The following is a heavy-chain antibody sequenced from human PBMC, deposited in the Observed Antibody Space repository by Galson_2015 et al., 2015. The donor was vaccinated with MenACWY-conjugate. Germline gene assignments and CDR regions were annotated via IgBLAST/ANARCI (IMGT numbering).Heavy chain of an antibody. V-gene: IGHV3-74*01. Sequence: SLRHSCAASGFTFSSYWMHWVRHAPGKGLLWVSRINNDGSDTSYADPVKGRFTISRDNAKNTLYLQMNSLRAEDTAVYYCARDNSAGPDLFDYWGQGTLVTVSS. CDR3: ARDNSAGPDLFDY. CDR1: GFTFSSYW. CDR2: INNDGSDT. D-gene: IGHD4-23*01. J-gene: IGHJ4*02.